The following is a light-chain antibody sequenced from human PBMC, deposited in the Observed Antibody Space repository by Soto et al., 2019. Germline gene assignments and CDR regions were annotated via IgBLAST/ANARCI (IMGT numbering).Light chain of an antibody. V-gene: IGLV1-51*01. CDR2: DSN. Sequence: QSVLTQPPSVSAAPGQTVTISCSGSSSNIGNNYVSWYQQLPGAAPKLLIYDSNKRPSGIPERFSASKSATSATLGITGLQTGDEADYYCGAWDGSLRLYVFGTGTKLTVL. CDR1: SSNIGNNY. CDR3: GAWDGSLRLYV. J-gene: IGLJ1*01.